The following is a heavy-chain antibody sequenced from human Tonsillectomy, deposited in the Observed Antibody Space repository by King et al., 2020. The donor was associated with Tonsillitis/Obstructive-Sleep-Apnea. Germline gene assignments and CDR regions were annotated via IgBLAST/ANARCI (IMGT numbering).Heavy chain of an antibody. CDR3: AREMWSAYSAGSYYSMDV. J-gene: IGHJ6*02. CDR1: GYTFTAYY. V-gene: IGHV1-2*02. CDR2: INPNSGGT. Sequence: VQLVESGAEVKKPGASVKVSCKASGYTFTAYYIHWVRQAPGQGLEWMGWINPNSGGTNYAQKFQGRVTMTRDTSISTAYMELSRLRSDDTAVSYCAREMWSAYSAGSYYSMDVWGQGATGSASS. D-gene: IGHD3-3*01.